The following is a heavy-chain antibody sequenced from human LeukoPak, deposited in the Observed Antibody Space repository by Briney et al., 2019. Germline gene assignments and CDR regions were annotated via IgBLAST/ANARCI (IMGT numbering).Heavy chain of an antibody. D-gene: IGHD6-19*01. CDR1: GYSISSGYY. CDR2: IYHSGST. V-gene: IGHV4-38-2*02. Sequence: PSETLSLTCTVSGYSISSGYYWGWIRQPPGKGLEWIGSIYHSGSTYYNPSLKSRVTISVDTSKNQFSLKLSSVTAADTAVYYCARGSEWLGGRNAFDIWGQGTMVTVSS. CDR3: ARGSEWLGGRNAFDI. J-gene: IGHJ3*02.